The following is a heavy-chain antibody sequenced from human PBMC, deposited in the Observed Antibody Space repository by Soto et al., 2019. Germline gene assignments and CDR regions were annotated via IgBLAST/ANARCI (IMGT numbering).Heavy chain of an antibody. Sequence: LRLSCAASGFTFSSYAMSWVRQAPGKGLEWVSAISGSGSSTYYADSVKGRFTISRDNSKNTLYLQMNSLRAEDTAVYYCAKGGYSSSSRRGWFDPWGQGTLVTVSS. V-gene: IGHV3-23*01. CDR2: ISGSGSST. J-gene: IGHJ5*02. CDR3: AKGGYSSSSRRGWFDP. CDR1: GFTFSSYA. D-gene: IGHD6-6*01.